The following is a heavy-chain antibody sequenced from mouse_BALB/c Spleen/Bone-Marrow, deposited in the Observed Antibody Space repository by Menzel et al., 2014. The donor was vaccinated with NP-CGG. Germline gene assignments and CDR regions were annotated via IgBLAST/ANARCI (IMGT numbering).Heavy chain of an antibody. CDR3: ARVYYGNLDY. CDR2: IHPGDGDT. CDR1: GYTSTNFW. D-gene: IGHD2-1*01. Sequence: VQLQQSGAELVRPGSSVKISCKASGYTSTNFWMNWVKPRPGQGLEWIGQIHPGDGDTNNNGKFKGKATLTTDKSSSTAYMQLSSLSSEDSAVYFCARVYYGNLDYWGQGTTLTVSS. J-gene: IGHJ2*01. V-gene: IGHV1-80*01.